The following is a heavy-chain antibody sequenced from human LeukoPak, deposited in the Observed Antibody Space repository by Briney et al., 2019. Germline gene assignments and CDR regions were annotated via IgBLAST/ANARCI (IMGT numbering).Heavy chain of an antibody. J-gene: IGHJ6*02. V-gene: IGHV5-51*01. Sequence: SGXSXXXYWIGWVRQMPGKXLERMGIIYPGDSDTRYSPSFQGQVTISADKSISTAYLQWSSLKASDTAMYYCARHGVDTAMAYYYYYGMDVWGQGTTVTVSS. D-gene: IGHD5-18*01. CDR2: IYPGDSDT. CDR3: ARHGVDTAMAYYYYYGMDV. CDR1: GXSXXXYW.